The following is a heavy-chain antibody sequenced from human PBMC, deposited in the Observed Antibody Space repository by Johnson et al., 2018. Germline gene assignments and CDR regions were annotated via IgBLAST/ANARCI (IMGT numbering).Heavy chain of an antibody. CDR1: GFTFSSYG. CDR3: AGEMGIIRANYYYYGMDV. CDR2: IWYDGSNK. V-gene: IGHV3-33*01. D-gene: IGHD3-3*01. Sequence: QVQLVQSGGGVVQXGRSLRLSCAASGFTFSSYGMHWVRQAPGKGLEWVAVIWYDGSNKYYADSVKGRFTIPRANSKNTLYLQMNSLRAEDTAVYYCAGEMGIIRANYYYYGMDVWGQGTTVTVSS. J-gene: IGHJ6*02.